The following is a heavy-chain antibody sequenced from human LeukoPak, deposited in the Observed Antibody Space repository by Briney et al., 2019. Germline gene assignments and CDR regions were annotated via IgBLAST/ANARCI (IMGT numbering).Heavy chain of an antibody. Sequence: ASVKVSCKASGFTFTSHDINWVRQATGQGLEWMGWMDSNSGDTGYAQKFQGRVTLTRNTSINTAYMHLYSLTSEDTAVYYCARGIGTGGSGEYYFDYWGQGTLVTVSS. J-gene: IGHJ4*02. V-gene: IGHV1-8*01. D-gene: IGHD3-10*01. CDR2: MDSNSGDT. CDR1: GFTFTSHD. CDR3: ARGIGTGGSGEYYFDY.